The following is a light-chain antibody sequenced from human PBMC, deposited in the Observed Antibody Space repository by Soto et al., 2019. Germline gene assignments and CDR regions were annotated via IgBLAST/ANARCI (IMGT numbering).Light chain of an antibody. CDR3: SSYIRRSPSVL. V-gene: IGLV2-14*01. CDR1: SSDIGSYNS. J-gene: IGLJ2*01. Sequence: QSALTQPASVSESPGQSITISCTGSSSDIGSYNSVSWYQQRPGRAPKLVIFGVSNRPSGVSNRFSGSRSGNTASLTISGLQAEEEADYFCSSYIRRSPSVLFGGGTKLPVL. CDR2: GVS.